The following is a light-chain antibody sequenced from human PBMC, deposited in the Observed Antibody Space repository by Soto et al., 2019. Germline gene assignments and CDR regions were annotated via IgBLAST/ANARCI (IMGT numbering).Light chain of an antibody. CDR3: QHYGSSLSIT. Sequence: EIVLTQSPGTLSLSPGERATLSCRARQSVSSNYLAWYQQKPGQAPRLLIYGASNRATGIPDRFSGSGSGTDFTLTISRLEPEDFAVYYCQHYGSSLSITFGQGTRLEIK. V-gene: IGKV3-20*01. J-gene: IGKJ5*01. CDR1: QSVSSNY. CDR2: GAS.